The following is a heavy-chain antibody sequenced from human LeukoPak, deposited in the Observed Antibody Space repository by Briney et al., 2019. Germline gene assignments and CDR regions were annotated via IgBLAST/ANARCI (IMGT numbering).Heavy chain of an antibody. CDR3: ARHAGREYSHYAY. CDR2: IDPIDSYT. CDR1: GYSFSNYW. V-gene: IGHV5-10-1*01. D-gene: IGHD5-18*01. J-gene: IGHJ4*02. Sequence: GESLKISCKGSGYSFSNYWITWVRQMPGKGLEWMGRIDPIDSYTNYSPSFQGHVTISADKSINTAYLQWSSLEASDTAMYYCARHAGREYSHYAYWGQGALVTVSS.